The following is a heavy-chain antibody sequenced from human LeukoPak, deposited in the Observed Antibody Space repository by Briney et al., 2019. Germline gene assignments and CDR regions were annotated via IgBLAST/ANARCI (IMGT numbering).Heavy chain of an antibody. CDR1: GFTFSSYG. CDR2: IWYDGSNK. V-gene: IGHV3-33*01. CDR3: ARDRGYVLDY. J-gene: IGHJ4*02. D-gene: IGHD5-12*01. Sequence: HPGRSLRLSCAASGFTFSSYGMHWVRQAPSKGMEWVAVIWYDGSNKYYADSVKGRFTVSRDNSENTLDLQMNSLRAEDTAVYHCARDRGYVLDYWGQGTLVTVSS.